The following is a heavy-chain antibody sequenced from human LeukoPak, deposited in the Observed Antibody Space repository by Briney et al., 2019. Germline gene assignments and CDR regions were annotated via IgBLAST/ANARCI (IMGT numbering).Heavy chain of an antibody. Sequence: ASVKVSCKASGGTFTSYGISWVRQAPGQGLEWMGWISAYNGNTNYAQKLQGRVTMTTYTSTSTAYMELRSLRSDDTAVYYCASHSSGGGPLDYWGQGTLVTVSS. CDR2: ISAYNGNT. J-gene: IGHJ4*02. CDR3: ASHSSGGGPLDY. D-gene: IGHD6-19*01. V-gene: IGHV1-18*01. CDR1: GGTFTSYG.